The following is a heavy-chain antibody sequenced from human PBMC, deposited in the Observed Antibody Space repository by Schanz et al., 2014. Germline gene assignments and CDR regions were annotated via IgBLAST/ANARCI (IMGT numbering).Heavy chain of an antibody. D-gene: IGHD1-26*01. J-gene: IGHJ4*02. CDR3: ARDRTTESYYSAGPPIDY. CDR1: GFTFSSYG. V-gene: IGHV3-33*01. CDR2: IWYDGSNK. Sequence: QVQLVESGGGVVQPGRSLRLSCAASGFTFSSYGMHWVRQAPGKGLEWVAVIWYDGSNKYYADSVKGRFTISRDNSKNTLFLQMNSLRAEDTAVYYCARDRTTESYYSAGPPIDYWGQGTLVTVSS.